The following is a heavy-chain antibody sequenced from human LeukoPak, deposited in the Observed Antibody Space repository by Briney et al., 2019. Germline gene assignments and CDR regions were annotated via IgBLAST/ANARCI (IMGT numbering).Heavy chain of an antibody. Sequence: GGSLRLSCVVSGFSFNSHWMSWVRRAPGKGLEWVANINQDGNEKYYVDSAEGRFIISRDNAKNSLYLQMSSLRAEDTAVYYCARDSDHGAAGRGYAFDFWGQGTMVTVSS. CDR2: INQDGNEK. V-gene: IGHV3-7*05. CDR3: ARDSDHGAAGRGYAFDF. CDR1: GFSFNSHW. J-gene: IGHJ3*01. D-gene: IGHD6-13*01.